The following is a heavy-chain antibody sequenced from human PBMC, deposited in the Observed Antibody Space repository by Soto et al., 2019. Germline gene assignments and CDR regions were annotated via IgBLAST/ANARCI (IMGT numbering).Heavy chain of an antibody. CDR3: AHNGPYDILTSYRHESAFDI. CDR2: IYWDDDK. D-gene: IGHD3-9*01. J-gene: IGHJ3*02. CDR1: GFSLSTSGVG. V-gene: IGHV2-5*02. Sequence: QITLKESGPTLVKPTQTLTLTCTFSGFSLSTSGVGVGWIRQPPGKALEWLALIYWDDDKRYSPSLKSRLTITKDTYKNQVVLTMTNMDPVDTATYYCAHNGPYDILTSYRHESAFDIWGQGTMVTVSS.